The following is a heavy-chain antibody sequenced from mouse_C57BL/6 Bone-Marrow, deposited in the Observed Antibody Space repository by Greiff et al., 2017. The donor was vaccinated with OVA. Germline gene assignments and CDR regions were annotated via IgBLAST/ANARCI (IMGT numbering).Heavy chain of an antibody. Sequence: VQLQQSGPGLVKPSQSLSLTCSVTGYSITSGYYWNWIRQFPGNKLEWMGYISYDGSNNYNPSLKNRISITRDTSKNQFFLKLNSLTTEDTDTYYCARNAYYSNYDYYAMDYWGQGTSVTVSS. D-gene: IGHD2-5*01. V-gene: IGHV3-6*01. CDR3: ARNAYYSNYDYYAMDY. CDR2: ISYDGSN. J-gene: IGHJ4*01. CDR1: GYSITSGYY.